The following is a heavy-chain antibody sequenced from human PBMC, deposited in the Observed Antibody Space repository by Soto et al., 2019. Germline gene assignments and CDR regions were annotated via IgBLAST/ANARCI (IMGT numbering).Heavy chain of an antibody. V-gene: IGHV5-51*01. D-gene: IGHD1-7*01. J-gene: IGHJ6*02. CDR3: ASCSITGTVYYYYGMDG. CDR2: IYPGDSDT. CDR1: GYSFTSYW. Sequence: ESLKISCKGSGYSFTSYWIGWVRQMPGKGLEWMGIIYPGDSDTRYSPSFQGQVTISADKSISTAYLQWSSLKASDTAMYDCASCSITGTVYYYYGMDGWGQGTTVTVSS.